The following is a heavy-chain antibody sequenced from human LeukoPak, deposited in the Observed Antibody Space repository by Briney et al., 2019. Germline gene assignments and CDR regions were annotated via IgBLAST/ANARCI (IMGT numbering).Heavy chain of an antibody. CDR3: ARAAGGTRADFDY. CDR2: ISRSSDYT. J-gene: IGHJ4*02. CDR1: GFSFSDYY. Sequence: GGSLRLSCAASGFSFSDYYMSWIRQAPGKGLEWVSYISRSSDYTNYADSVKGRFTISRDNAKNSLYLQMNSLRAEDTAVYYCARAAGGTRADFDYWGQGTLVIVSS. D-gene: IGHD6-13*01. V-gene: IGHV3-11*05.